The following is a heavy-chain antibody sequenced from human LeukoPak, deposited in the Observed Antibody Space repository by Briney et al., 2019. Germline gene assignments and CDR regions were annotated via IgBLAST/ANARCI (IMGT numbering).Heavy chain of an antibody. J-gene: IGHJ6*04. Sequence: GASVKVSCRASGYTFTDYFIHWVRQAPGQGLEWMGWINPHSGDTDYAQKFQGRVTMTRDTSISTAYMELSRLRSDDTAVYYCATGLWFGKYLDVWGKGTTVTISS. CDR3: ATGLWFGKYLDV. CDR2: INPHSGDT. V-gene: IGHV1-2*02. CDR1: GYTFTDYF. D-gene: IGHD3-10*01.